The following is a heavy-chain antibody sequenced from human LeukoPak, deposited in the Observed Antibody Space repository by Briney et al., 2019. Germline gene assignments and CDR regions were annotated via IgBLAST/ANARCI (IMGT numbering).Heavy chain of an antibody. CDR3: VRDRHCIGNREVRFPY. CDR1: GFTFSSDW. CDR2: INPDGSEK. J-gene: IGHJ4*02. Sequence: GGSLRLSCAVSGFTFSSDWMIWVRQAPGKGLEWVANINPDGSEKNHVDSVRGRFTISRDNAKNSLDLQMNSLRVEDTAVYYCVRDRHCIGNREVRFPYWGQGALVTVSS. D-gene: IGHD3-10*01. V-gene: IGHV3-7*01.